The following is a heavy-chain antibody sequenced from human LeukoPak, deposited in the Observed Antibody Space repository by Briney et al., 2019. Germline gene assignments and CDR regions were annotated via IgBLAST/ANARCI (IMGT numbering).Heavy chain of an antibody. J-gene: IGHJ6*03. CDR1: GGSISSYY. D-gene: IGHD2-15*01. Sequence: PSETLSLTCTVSGGSISSYYWGWIRQPAGKGLEWIGRIYTSGGTNYNPSLKSRVTMSVDTSKNQFSLKLSSVTAADTAVYYCARDVRNCSGGSCYSRERDYYYYYYMDVWGKGTTVTVSS. CDR2: IYTSGGT. CDR3: ARDVRNCSGGSCYSRERDYYYYYYMDV. V-gene: IGHV4-4*07.